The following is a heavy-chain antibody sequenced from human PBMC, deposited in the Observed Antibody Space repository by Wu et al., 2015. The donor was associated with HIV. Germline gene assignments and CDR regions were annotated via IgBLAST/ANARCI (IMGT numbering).Heavy chain of an antibody. J-gene: IGHJ6*02. D-gene: IGHD2-15*01. CDR3: ARPSTPGHYYYYGMDV. V-gene: IGHV1-69*13. CDR2: STPQFGRP. CDR1: GGNFKNYA. Sequence: QVQLVQSGAEVKKPGSSVRVSCKASGGNFKNYAVNWVRQAPGQGLEWMGRSTPQFGRPKYAQRFLGRVTIIADESTSTAYMELSSLTSEDTAVYYCARPSTPGHYYYYGMDVWGQGTTGHRLL.